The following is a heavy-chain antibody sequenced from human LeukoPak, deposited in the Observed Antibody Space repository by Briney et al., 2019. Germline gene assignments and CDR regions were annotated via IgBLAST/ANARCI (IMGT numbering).Heavy chain of an antibody. D-gene: IGHD6-13*01. CDR2: ININGTSI. Sequence: GGSLRLSFAATGFTISNFWMHWVRQAPGKGLVWVSRININGTSISYADSVKGRFTISRDNAKNTLYLQMNSLRAEDTAVYFCARIAATGTSFDFWGQGTLVTVSS. V-gene: IGHV3-74*01. J-gene: IGHJ4*02. CDR3: ARIAATGTSFDF. CDR1: GFTISNFW.